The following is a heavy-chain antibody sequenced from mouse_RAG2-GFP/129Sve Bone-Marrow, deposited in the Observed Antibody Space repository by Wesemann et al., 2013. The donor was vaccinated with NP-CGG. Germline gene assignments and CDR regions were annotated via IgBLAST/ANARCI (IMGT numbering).Heavy chain of an antibody. CDR3: ARHYRYLYYAMDY. Sequence: EVQLQQSGAELVKPGASVKLSCTASGFNIKDTYMHWVKQRPEQGLEWIGRIDPANGNTKYDPKFQGKATITADTSSNTAYLQLSSLTSEDTAVYYCARHYRYLYYAMDYWGQGTSVTVSS. D-gene: IGHD2-14*01. V-gene: IGHV14-3*02. CDR2: IDPANGNT. CDR1: GFNIKDTY. J-gene: IGHJ4*01.